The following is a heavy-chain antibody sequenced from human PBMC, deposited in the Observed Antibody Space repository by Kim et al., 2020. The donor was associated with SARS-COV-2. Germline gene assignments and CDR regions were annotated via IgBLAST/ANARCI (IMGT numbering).Heavy chain of an antibody. CDR2: ISSSGSTI. Sequence: GGSLRLSCAASGFTFSSYEMNWVRQAPGKGLEWVSYISSSGSTIYYADSVKGRFTISRDNAKNSLYLQMNSLRAEDTAVYYCARVSLVVVVAATPWATADYWGQGTLVTVSS. J-gene: IGHJ4*02. CDR3: ARVSLVVVVAATPWATADY. V-gene: IGHV3-48*03. CDR1: GFTFSSYE. D-gene: IGHD2-15*01.